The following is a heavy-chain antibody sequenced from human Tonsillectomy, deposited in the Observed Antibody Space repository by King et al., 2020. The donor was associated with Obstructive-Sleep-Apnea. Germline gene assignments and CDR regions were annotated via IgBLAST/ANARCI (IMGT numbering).Heavy chain of an antibody. D-gene: IGHD4-17*01. CDR3: ERLYYGAQGYFDY. Sequence: PLQESGPGLVKPSETLSLTCTVSGGSISSSSYYWGWIRQPPGKGLEWIGSIYYSGSTYYNPSLKSRVAISVDTSKNQFSLNLTSATAADTAVYFCERLYYGAQGYFDYWGQGSLVTVSS. CDR2: IYYSGST. V-gene: IGHV4-39*01. CDR1: GGSISSSSYY. J-gene: IGHJ4*02.